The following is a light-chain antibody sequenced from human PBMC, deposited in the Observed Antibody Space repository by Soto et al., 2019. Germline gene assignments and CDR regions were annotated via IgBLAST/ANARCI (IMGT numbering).Light chain of an antibody. CDR1: QSVLYSSNNKNY. CDR2: LAS. Sequence: DIVMTQSPDSLAVSLGEGATINCKSSQSVLYSSNNKNYLAWYQQKPGQPPKLLIYLASTRESGVPDRFSGSGSGTDFALTINSLQADDVALYYCQQYYSSPPAFGGGTKVEIK. J-gene: IGKJ4*01. V-gene: IGKV4-1*01. CDR3: QQYYSSPPA.